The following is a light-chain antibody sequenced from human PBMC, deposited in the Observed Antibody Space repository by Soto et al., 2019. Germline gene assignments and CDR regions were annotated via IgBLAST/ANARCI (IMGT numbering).Light chain of an antibody. V-gene: IGLV2-8*01. Sequence: QSVLTQPPSASGSPGQSVTISCTGTSSDIGAYNYVSWYQQHPGKAPKLMIHEVGKRPSGVPDRFSGSKSGNTASLTVSGLRAEDEADYYCSSYAGSNDRWVFGGGTKVTVL. J-gene: IGLJ3*02. CDR2: EVG. CDR1: SSDIGAYNY. CDR3: SSYAGSNDRWV.